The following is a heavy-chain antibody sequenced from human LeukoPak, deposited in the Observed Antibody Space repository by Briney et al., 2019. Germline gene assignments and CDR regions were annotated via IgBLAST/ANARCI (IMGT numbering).Heavy chain of an antibody. CDR2: ISWNSGSI. CDR3: AKGWGYDILTGFDH. Sequence: GRSLRLSCAASGFTFDDYAMHWVRQAPGKGLEWVSGISWNSGSIGYADSVKGRLTISRDNAKNSLYLQMNSLRAEDTALYYCAKGWGYDILTGFDHWGQGTLVTVSS. V-gene: IGHV3-9*01. CDR1: GFTFDDYA. D-gene: IGHD3-9*01. J-gene: IGHJ4*02.